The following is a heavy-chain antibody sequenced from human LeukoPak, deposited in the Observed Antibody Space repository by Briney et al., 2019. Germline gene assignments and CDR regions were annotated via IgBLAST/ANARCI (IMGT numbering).Heavy chain of an antibody. D-gene: IGHD2-15*01. Sequence: SQTLSLTCAISGDSVSSNSAAWNWIRQSPSRGLEWLGRTYYRSKLYNDYAVSVKRRITINPDTSKNQFSLQLNSVTPEDTAVYYCARESWDIEGYNWFDPWGQGTLVTVSS. CDR3: ARESWDIEGYNWFDP. J-gene: IGHJ5*02. V-gene: IGHV6-1*01. CDR2: TYYRSKLYN. CDR1: GDSVSSNSAA.